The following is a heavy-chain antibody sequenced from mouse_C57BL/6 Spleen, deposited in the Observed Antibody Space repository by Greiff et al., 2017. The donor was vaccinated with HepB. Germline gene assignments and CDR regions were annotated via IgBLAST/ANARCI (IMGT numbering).Heavy chain of an antibody. V-gene: IGHV5-12*01. D-gene: IGHD1-1*01. Sequence: EVQLVESGGGLVQPGGSLKLSCAASGFTFSDYYMYWVRQTPEKRLEWVAYISNGGGSTYYPDTVKGRFTISRDNAKNTLYLQMSRLKSEDPAMYYCARLRGYYGSSYFDYWGQGTTLTVSS. CDR1: GFTFSDYY. CDR2: ISNGGGST. CDR3: ARLRGYYGSSYFDY. J-gene: IGHJ2*01.